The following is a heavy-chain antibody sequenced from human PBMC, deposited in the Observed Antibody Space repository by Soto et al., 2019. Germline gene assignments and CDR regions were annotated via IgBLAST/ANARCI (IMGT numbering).Heavy chain of an antibody. D-gene: IGHD6-19*01. CDR3: AREIAVAGGGVDP. CDR1: GFTVSSYG. CDR2: IWYDGSNK. J-gene: IGHJ5*02. Sequence: GGSLRLSCAASGFTVSSYGMHWVRQAPGKGLEWVAVIWYDGSNKYYADSVKGRFTISRDNSKNTLYLQMNSLRAEDTAVYYCAREIAVAGGGVDPWGQGTLVTVSS. V-gene: IGHV3-33*01.